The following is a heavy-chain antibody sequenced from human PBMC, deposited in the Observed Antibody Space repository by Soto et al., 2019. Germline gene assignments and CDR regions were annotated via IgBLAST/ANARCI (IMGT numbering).Heavy chain of an antibody. Sequence: QVQLVQSGAEVKKPGSSVKVSCKASGGTFSSYAISWVRQAPRQGLEWMGGIIPIFGTANYAQKFQGRVTITADESTSTAYMELSSLRSEDTAVYYCARGVRTYGGNLNPFDYWGQGTLVTVSS. J-gene: IGHJ4*02. CDR1: GGTFSSYA. V-gene: IGHV1-69*01. CDR3: ARGVRTYGGNLNPFDY. CDR2: IIPIFGTA. D-gene: IGHD4-17*01.